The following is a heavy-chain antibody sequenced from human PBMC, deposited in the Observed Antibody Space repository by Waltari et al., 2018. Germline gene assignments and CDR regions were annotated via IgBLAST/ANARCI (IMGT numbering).Heavy chain of an antibody. J-gene: IGHJ3*02. CDR1: GGSISSSN. D-gene: IGHD6-6*01. CDR3: KIAARDDAFDI. V-gene: IGHV3-43*01. CDR2: ISWDGGST. Sequence: VQLQESGPGLVKPSGTLSLTCAVSGGSISSSNWWSWVRQAPGKGLEWVSLISWDGGSTYYADSVKGRFTISRDNSKNSLYLQMNSLRTEDTALYYCKIAARDDAFDIWGQGTMVTVSS.